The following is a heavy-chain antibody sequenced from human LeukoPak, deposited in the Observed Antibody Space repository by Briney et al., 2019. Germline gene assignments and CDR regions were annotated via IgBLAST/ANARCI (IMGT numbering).Heavy chain of an antibody. V-gene: IGHV3-66*01. CDR2: IYNSGRT. J-gene: IGHJ2*01. CDR1: GFTGSINY. CDR3: ARKLLLRWYFDL. Sequence: GGSLRLSCAASGFTGSINYMSWVRQAPGKGLEWVSVIYNSGRTYYADSVKGRFTISRDNSKNTLYLQMNSLRAEDTAVYYCARKLLLRWYFDLWGRGTLVTVSS. D-gene: IGHD2-21*02.